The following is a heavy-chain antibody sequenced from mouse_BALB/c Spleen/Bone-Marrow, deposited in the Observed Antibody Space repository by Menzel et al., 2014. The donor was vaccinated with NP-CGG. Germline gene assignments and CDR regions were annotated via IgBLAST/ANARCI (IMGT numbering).Heavy chain of an antibody. J-gene: IGHJ2*01. CDR3: ARSGNFFDY. V-gene: IGHV3-2*02. CDR1: GYSITSAYA. CDR2: ITSSGHT. Sequence: VQLQQSGPGLMKPSQSLSLTCXVTGYSITSAYAWNWIRQFPGDKLEWMGYITSSGHTSYNPSLKSRISITRDTSKNQFFLQLNSVTTEDTATYFCARSGNFFDYWGQGTTLTVSS. D-gene: IGHD3-1*01.